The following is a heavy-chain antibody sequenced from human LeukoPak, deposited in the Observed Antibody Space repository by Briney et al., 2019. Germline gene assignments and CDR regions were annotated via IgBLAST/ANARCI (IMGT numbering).Heavy chain of an antibody. D-gene: IGHD6-13*01. CDR1: GYTLTELS. V-gene: IGHV1-24*01. Sequence: ASVKVSCKVSGYTLTELSTHWVRQAPGKGLEWLGGFDPGDDEIIYAQRFQGRVTMTEDTSTDTAYMELSSLRSEDTAVYYCARGRRSSSWEIDYWGQGTLVTVSS. J-gene: IGHJ4*02. CDR3: ARGRRSSSWEIDY. CDR2: FDPGDDEI.